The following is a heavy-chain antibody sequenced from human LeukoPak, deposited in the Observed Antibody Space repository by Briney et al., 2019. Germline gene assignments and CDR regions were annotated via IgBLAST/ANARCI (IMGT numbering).Heavy chain of an antibody. CDR2: ISHSGST. J-gene: IGHJ4*02. D-gene: IGHD3-22*01. V-gene: IGHV4-34*01. CDR1: GGSFSDYF. CDR3: VTYYYGSSAPKRNY. Sequence: SETLSLTCAVYGGSFSDYFWSWIRRPPGKGLEWIGEISHSGSTTYNPSLRSRVTISGDTSKEQFSLKLSSVTAADTAVYYCVTYYYGSSAPKRNYWGQGILVTVSS.